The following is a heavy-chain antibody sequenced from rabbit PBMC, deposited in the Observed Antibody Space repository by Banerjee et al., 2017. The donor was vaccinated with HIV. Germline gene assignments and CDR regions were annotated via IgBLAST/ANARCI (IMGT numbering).Heavy chain of an antibody. CDR2: IDAGSTGNT. J-gene: IGHJ4*01. CDR1: GFSFSSTYW. D-gene: IGHD8-1*01. CDR3: VRAGVYAGSSSYTGFDFNL. Sequence: QEQLEESGGDLVKPEGSLTLTCTASGFSFSSTYWICWVRQAPGKGPEWIACIDAGSTGNTYYASWVNGRFTISRSTSLNTVDLQMTSLTAADTATYFCVRAGVYAGSSSYTGFDFNLWGQGTLVTVS. V-gene: IGHV1S45*01.